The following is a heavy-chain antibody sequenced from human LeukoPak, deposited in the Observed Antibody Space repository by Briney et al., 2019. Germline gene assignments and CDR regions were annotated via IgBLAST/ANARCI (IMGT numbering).Heavy chain of an antibody. Sequence: PSETLSLTCAVSSYSISSGYYWGWIRQPPGKGLEWIGTVYHSGSTYYNPSLKSRVTISPDTSKNQISLRLSSVTAADTAVYYYARGRSLGIYDYWGQGTLVTVSS. CDR2: VYHSGST. CDR3: ARGRSLGIYDY. V-gene: IGHV4-38-2*01. CDR1: SYSISSGYY. D-gene: IGHD7-27*01. J-gene: IGHJ4*02.